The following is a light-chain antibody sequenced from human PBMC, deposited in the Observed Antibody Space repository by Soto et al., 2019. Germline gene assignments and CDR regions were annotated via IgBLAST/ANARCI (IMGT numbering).Light chain of an antibody. V-gene: IGKV1-39*01. CDR3: QQSYGTPLT. CDR1: RSISNY. Sequence: DMEMTQSPSSLSASVGDRVTITCRASRSISNYLNWYQHKPGKVPKLLIYAASSWQSGVPTRFSGSGSGTDFTLTINSLQPEDFATYYCQQSYGTPLTFGGGTKIEIK. CDR2: AAS. J-gene: IGKJ4*01.